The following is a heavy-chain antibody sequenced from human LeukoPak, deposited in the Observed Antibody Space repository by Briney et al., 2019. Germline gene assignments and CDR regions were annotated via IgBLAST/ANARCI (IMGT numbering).Heavy chain of an antibody. CDR2: INPNNGGT. CDR3: ARESGSYHGNDY. D-gene: IGHD1-26*01. CDR1: GYTFTGYY. V-gene: IGHV1-2*06. Sequence: ASVKVSCKASGYTFTGYYMHWVRQAPGQGLEWMGRINPNNGGTNCAQKFQGRVTMTGDTSISTAYMELNSLRSDDTAMYYCARESGSYHGNDYWGQGTLVTVSS. J-gene: IGHJ4*02.